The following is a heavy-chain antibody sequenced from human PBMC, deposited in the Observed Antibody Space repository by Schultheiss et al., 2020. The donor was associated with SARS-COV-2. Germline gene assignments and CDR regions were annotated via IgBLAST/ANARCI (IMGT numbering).Heavy chain of an antibody. CDR1: GGPFSSYT. CDR2: INPNSGGT. V-gene: IGHV1-18*01. D-gene: IGHD1-7*01. Sequence: ASVKVSCKASGGPFSSYTISWVRQAPGQGLEWMGWINPNSGGTNYAQKFQGRVTMTTDTSTSTAYMELRSLRSDDTAVYYCARYSVRYNWNYSRRGAAFDIWGQGTMVTVSS. J-gene: IGHJ3*02. CDR3: ARYSVRYNWNYSRRGAAFDI.